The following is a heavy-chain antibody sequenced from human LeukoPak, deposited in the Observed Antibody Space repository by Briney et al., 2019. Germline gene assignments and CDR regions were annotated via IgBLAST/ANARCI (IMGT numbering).Heavy chain of an antibody. D-gene: IGHD6-13*01. CDR2: ISGSGGST. CDR1: GFTFSSYA. J-gene: IGHJ5*02. V-gene: IGHV3-23*01. CDR3: AREKAAAGVPAHNWFDP. Sequence: PGGSLRLSCAASGFTFSSYAMSWVRQAPGKGLEWVSAISGSGGSTYYADSVKGRFTISRDNSKNTLYLQMNSLRAEDTAVYYCAREKAAAGVPAHNWFDPWGQGTLVTVSS.